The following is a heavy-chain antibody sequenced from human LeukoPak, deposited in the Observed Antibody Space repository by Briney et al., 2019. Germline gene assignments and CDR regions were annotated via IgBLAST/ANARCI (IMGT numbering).Heavy chain of an antibody. CDR1: GYTFTNYY. J-gene: IGHJ4*02. CDR3: ARTLYGGNSAVFNY. D-gene: IGHD4-23*01. Sequence: ASVKVSCTASGYTFTNYYIHWVRQAPGQGLEWMGIINPSGGSTTYAQRFQGRVTMTRDTSTSTVYIEVSSLRSEDTAVYYCARTLYGGNSAVFNYWGQGTLVTVSS. V-gene: IGHV1-46*01. CDR2: INPSGGST.